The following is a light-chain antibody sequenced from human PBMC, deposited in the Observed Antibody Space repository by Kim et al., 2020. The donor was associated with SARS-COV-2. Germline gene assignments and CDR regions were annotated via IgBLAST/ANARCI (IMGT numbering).Light chain of an antibody. CDR1: QSAGNN. Sequence: IVMTQSPATLSVSPGERATLSSRASQSAGNNLAWYQQKPGQAPRLLIYGASTRATGIPARFSGSGSGTEFTLTISSLQSEDFAVYYCQQYNNWLTFGGGTKVDIK. CDR2: GAS. J-gene: IGKJ4*01. V-gene: IGKV3-15*01. CDR3: QQYNNWLT.